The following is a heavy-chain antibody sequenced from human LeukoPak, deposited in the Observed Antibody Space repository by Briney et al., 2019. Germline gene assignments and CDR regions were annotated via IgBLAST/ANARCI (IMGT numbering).Heavy chain of an antibody. V-gene: IGHV4-34*01. D-gene: IGHD1/OR15-1a*01. CDR3: AGGPNNYYFDY. CDR1: VGSFSGYY. CDR2: INHSGST. J-gene: IGHJ4*02. Sequence: PSETLSLTCAVYVGSFSGYYWSWIRQPPGKGLEWIGEINHSGSTNYNPSLKSRVTISVDTSKNQFSLKLSSVTAADTAVYYCAGGPNNYYFDYWGQGTLVTVSS.